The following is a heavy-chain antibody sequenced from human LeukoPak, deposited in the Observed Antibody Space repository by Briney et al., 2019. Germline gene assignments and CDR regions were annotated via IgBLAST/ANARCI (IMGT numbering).Heavy chain of an antibody. CDR2: IYWNDDK. CDR1: GFSLSTSGVG. CDR3: AHSHYIMVVTATNWFDP. J-gene: IGHJ5*02. Sequence: SGPTLVKPTQTLTLTCTFSGFSLSTSGVGVGWIRQPPGKALEWLALIYWNDDKRHSPSLKSRLTITKDTSKNQVVLTMTNMDPVDTATYYCAHSHYIMVVTATNWFDPWGQGTLVTVSS. V-gene: IGHV2-5*01. D-gene: IGHD2-21*02.